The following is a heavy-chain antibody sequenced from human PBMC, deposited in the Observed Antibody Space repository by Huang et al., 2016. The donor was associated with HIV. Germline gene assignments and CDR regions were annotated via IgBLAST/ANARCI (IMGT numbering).Heavy chain of an antibody. CDR3: ASGGDSSGLFDY. CDR1: GTFSSYA. Sequence: GTFSSYAISWVRQAPGQGLEWMGGIIPIFGTANYAQKFQGRVTITADESTSKAYMELSSLRSEDTAVYYCASGGDSSGLFDYWGQGTLVTVSS. J-gene: IGHJ4*02. CDR2: IIPIFGTA. V-gene: IGHV1-69*01. D-gene: IGHD3-22*01.